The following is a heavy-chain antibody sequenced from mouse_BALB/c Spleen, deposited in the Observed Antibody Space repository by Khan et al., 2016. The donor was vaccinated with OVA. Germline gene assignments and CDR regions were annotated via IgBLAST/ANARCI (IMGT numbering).Heavy chain of an antibody. CDR3: ARSAYGNFAY. CDR2: ISSDGDYT. CDR1: GFTFSTYA. D-gene: IGHD2-1*01. Sequence: EVKLVESGGGLVKPGGSLKLSCAASGFTFSTYAMSWVRQTPEKRLEWVATISSDGDYTYYPDNVTGRFTISRDNAKNTLYMQMVSLRSEDTAMYSCARSAYGNFAYWGQGTLVTVSA. J-gene: IGHJ3*01. V-gene: IGHV5-9-1*01.